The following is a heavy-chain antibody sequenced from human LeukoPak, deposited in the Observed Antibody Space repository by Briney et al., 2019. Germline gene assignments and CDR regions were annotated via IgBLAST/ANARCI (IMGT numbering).Heavy chain of an antibody. D-gene: IGHD2-15*01. J-gene: IGHJ5*01. CDR3: ASGFDSVVEGLYNWLDS. CDR1: GLTFSNNA. Sequence: PGGSLRLSCAASGLTFSNNAMTWVRQAPGKGLEWVSSISGSGGDTYYADSVQGRFAISRDNSRTTLYLQMNSLRAEDTAIYYCASGFDSVVEGLYNWLDSWGQGTLVTVSS. CDR2: ISGSGGDT. V-gene: IGHV3-23*01.